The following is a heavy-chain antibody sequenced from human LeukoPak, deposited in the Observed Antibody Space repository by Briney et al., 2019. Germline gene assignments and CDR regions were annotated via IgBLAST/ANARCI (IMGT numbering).Heavy chain of an antibody. V-gene: IGHV1-46*01. CDR1: GDTFTNHY. Sequence: ASVKVSCKASGDTFTNHYIHWVRQAPGQGLEWMGISNPRGGRTSHAQKFQGRVTMTTDTSTSTVYMEVSSLRSEDTAVYYCARSPAYCSGGTCYGHNWFDPWGQGTLVTVSS. CDR2: SNPRGGRT. J-gene: IGHJ5*02. CDR3: ARSPAYCSGGTCYGHNWFDP. D-gene: IGHD2-15*01.